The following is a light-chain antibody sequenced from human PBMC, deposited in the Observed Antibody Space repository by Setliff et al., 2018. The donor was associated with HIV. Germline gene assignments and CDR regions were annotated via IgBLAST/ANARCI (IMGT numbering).Light chain of an antibody. CDR3: NSYTTSGTRV. Sequence: QSVLAQPASVSGSPGQSIIISCTGTSSDVGGYNYVSWYQQHPGKAPKLIIYEVTNRPSGVSDRFSGSKSVNTASLTISGLQTEDEADYYCNSYTTSGTRVFGTGTKVTLL. V-gene: IGLV2-14*01. CDR1: SSDVGGYNY. J-gene: IGLJ1*01. CDR2: EVT.